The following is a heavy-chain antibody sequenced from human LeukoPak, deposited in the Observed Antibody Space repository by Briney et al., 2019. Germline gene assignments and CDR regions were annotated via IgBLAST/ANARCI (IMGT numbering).Heavy chain of an antibody. CDR3: ARGIAVAGPFDY. D-gene: IGHD6-13*01. CDR2: INHSGGT. Sequence: SETLSLTCAVYGGSFSGYYWSWIRQPPGKGLEWIGEINHSGGTNYNPSLKSRVTISVDRSKNQFSLKLSSVTAADTAVYYCARGIAVAGPFDYWGQGTLVTVSS. J-gene: IGHJ4*02. CDR1: GGSFSGYY. V-gene: IGHV4-34*01.